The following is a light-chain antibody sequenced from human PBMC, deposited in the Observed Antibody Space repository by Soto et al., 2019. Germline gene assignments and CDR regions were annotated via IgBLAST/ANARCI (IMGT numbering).Light chain of an antibody. CDR3: PSYDSSNQLV. Sequence: NFMLTQPHSVSESPGKTVTISCTRSSGSIASNYVQWYQQRPGSAPTTVIYEDNQRPSGVPDRFSGSIDSSSNSASLTISVLKNEDEADYYCPSYDSSNQLVFGGGTKVTVL. CDR1: SGSIASNY. V-gene: IGLV6-57*04. CDR2: EDN. J-gene: IGLJ2*01.